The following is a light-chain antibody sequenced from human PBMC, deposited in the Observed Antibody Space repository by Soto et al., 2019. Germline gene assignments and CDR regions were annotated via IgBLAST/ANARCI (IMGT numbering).Light chain of an antibody. CDR1: QSVSSSY. V-gene: IGKV3-20*01. CDR2: GAS. CDR3: QQYGSLPQS. J-gene: IGKJ5*01. Sequence: EIVLTQSPGTLSLSPGERATLSCRASQSVSSSYLAWYQQKPGQAPRLLIYGASRRATGIPDRFSGSGSGTDFTLTISRLEPEDFAVYYCQQYGSLPQSFGQGTRLEIK.